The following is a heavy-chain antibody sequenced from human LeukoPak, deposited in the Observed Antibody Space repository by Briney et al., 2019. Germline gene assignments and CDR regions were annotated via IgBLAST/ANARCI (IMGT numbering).Heavy chain of an antibody. J-gene: IGHJ4*02. CDR3: ARVFMVRGVIDY. CDR1: GHTFTGYY. V-gene: IGHV1-2*02. D-gene: IGHD3-10*01. CDR2: INPNSGGT. Sequence: ASVKVSCKASGHTFTGYYMHWVRQAPGQGLEWMGWINPNSGGTNYAQKFQGRVTMTRDTSISTAYMELSRLRSDDTAVYYCARVFMVRGVIDYWGQGTLVTVSS.